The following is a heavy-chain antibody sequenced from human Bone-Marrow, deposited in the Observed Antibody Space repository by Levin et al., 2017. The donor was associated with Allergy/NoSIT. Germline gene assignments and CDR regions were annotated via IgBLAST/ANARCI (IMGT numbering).Heavy chain of an antibody. J-gene: IGHJ4*02. Sequence: PSETLSLTCAASEFDFSEYSMNWVRQAPGKGLEWISFINPKSTLTYYADSVKGRFTISRDNAKNSLSLQMNSLRDEDTAVYYCGRSRPLNGVTVDYWGQGILVTVSS. CDR1: EFDFSEYS. CDR2: INPKSTLT. CDR3: GRSRPLNGVTVDY. D-gene: IGHD2-8*01. V-gene: IGHV3-48*02.